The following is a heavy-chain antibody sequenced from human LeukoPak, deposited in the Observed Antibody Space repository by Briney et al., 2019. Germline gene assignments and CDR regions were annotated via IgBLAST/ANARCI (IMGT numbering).Heavy chain of an antibody. CDR2: ISSSSSTI. CDR1: GFTFKNYS. D-gene: IGHD6-13*01. J-gene: IGHJ4*02. CDR3: ARAPYSSSWLDY. V-gene: IGHV3-48*04. Sequence: GGFLRLSCTASGFTFKNYSMNWVRQAPGKGLEWVSYISSSSSTIHYADSVMGRFTISRDNAKNSLFLQMVSLRAEDTAVYYCARAPYSSSWLDYWGQGTLVTVSS.